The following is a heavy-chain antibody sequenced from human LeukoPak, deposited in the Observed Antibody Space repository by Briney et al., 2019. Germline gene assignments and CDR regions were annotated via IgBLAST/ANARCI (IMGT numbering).Heavy chain of an antibody. CDR3: AKFGMTTVTYYYYYMDV. V-gene: IGHV3-30*02. CDR1: GFTFSSYG. J-gene: IGHJ6*03. CDR2: IRYDGSNK. D-gene: IGHD4-11*01. Sequence: GGSLRLSCAASGFTFSSYGMHWVRQAPGKGLEWVAFIRYDGSNKYYADSVKGRFTISRDNSKNTLYLQMNSLRAEDTAVHYCAKFGMTTVTYYYYYMDVWGKGTTVTVSS.